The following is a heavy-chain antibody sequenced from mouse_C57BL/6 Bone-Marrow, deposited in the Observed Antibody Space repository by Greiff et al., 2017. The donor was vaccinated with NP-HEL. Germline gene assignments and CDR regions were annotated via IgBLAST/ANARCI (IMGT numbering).Heavy chain of an antibody. CDR2: IYPGNSDT. Sequence: EVQLQQSGTVLARPGASVKMSCKTSGYTFTSYWMHWVKQRPGQGLEWIGAIYPGNSDTSYNQKFKGKAKLTAVTSASTAYMELSSLTNEDSAVYYCTRLGFYSNYCYYAMDYWGQGTSVTVSS. V-gene: IGHV1-5*01. J-gene: IGHJ4*01. CDR1: GYTFTSYW. D-gene: IGHD2-5*01. CDR3: TRLGFYSNYCYYAMDY.